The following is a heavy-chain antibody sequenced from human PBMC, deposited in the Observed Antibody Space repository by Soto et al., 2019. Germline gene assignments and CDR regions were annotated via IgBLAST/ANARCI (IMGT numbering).Heavy chain of an antibody. V-gene: IGHV3-66*01. CDR2: IYSGGGT. D-gene: IGHD3-10*01. CDR3: ARDFRRFGELLGDY. Sequence: EVQLVESGGGLVQPGGSLRLSCAASGFTVSSNYMSWVRQAPGKVLEWVSIIYSGGGTYYADSVKGRFTISRDSSKNTLYLQMNTLRAEDTAVYYCARDFRRFGELLGDYWGQGTLVTVSS. CDR1: GFTVSSNY. J-gene: IGHJ4*02.